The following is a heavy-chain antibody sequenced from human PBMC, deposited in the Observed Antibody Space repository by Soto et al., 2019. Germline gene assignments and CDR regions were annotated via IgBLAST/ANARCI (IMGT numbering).Heavy chain of an antibody. CDR2: IRRSGSTI. J-gene: IGHJ4*02. CDR3: ARGLGPPAAVDY. D-gene: IGHD2-2*01. Sequence: QVQLVESGGGLVKPGGSLRLSCAASGFTFSDYSMTWIRQAPGKGLEWVSYIRRSGSTIYYADSVKGRFTISRDNAKNSLYLQMNSLRAEETAVYYCARGLGPPAAVDYWGQGTLVTVSS. V-gene: IGHV3-11*01. CDR1: GFTFSDYS.